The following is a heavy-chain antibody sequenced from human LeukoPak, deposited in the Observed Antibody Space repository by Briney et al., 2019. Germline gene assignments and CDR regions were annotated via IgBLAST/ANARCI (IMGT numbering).Heavy chain of an antibody. Sequence: GGSLRLSCAAPGFTFSSYAMSWVRQATGKGLEWVSAIGTAGDTYYPGSVKGRFTISRENAKNSLYLQMNSLRAGDTAVYYCARAYSSSWPRDYYYGMDVWGQGTTVTVSS. D-gene: IGHD6-13*01. CDR1: GFTFSSYA. CDR2: IGTAGDT. J-gene: IGHJ6*02. CDR3: ARAYSSSWPRDYYYGMDV. V-gene: IGHV3-13*01.